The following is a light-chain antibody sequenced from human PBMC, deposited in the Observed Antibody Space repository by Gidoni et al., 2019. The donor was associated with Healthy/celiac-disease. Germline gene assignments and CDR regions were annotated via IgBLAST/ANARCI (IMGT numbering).Light chain of an antibody. V-gene: IGKV3-11*01. CDR3: QQRSNWPPYWT. CDR2: DAS. Sequence: EIVLTQSPATLSLSPGERATLSCRASQSVSSYLAWYQQKPGQAPRLLIYDASNRATGIPARFSGGGSGTDFTLTISSLEPEDFAVYYCQQRSNWPPYWTFGPGTKVDIK. CDR1: QSVSSY. J-gene: IGKJ3*01.